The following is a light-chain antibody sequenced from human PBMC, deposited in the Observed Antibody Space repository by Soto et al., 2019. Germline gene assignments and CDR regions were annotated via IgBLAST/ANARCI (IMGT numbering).Light chain of an antibody. CDR1: SGDVGSYNL. Sequence: QSVLTQPASVSGSPGQSITISCTGTSGDVGSYNLVSWYQQYPGKVPKLMIYEDSKRPSGVSNRFSGSKSGNTASLTISGLQAEDEGDYYCCSYAGSSTVIFGGGTKVTVL. J-gene: IGLJ2*01. V-gene: IGLV2-23*01. CDR2: EDS. CDR3: CSYAGSSTVI.